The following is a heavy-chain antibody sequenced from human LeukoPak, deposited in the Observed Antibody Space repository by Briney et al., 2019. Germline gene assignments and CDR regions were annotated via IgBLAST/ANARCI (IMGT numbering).Heavy chain of an antibody. CDR1: GFTVSSNY. CDR2: IYTGGRT. CDR3: ASKESSGWFSRY. J-gene: IGHJ4*02. Sequence: PGGSLRLSCAASGFTVSSNYMSWVRQAPGKRLEWVSVIYTGGRTYYADSVKGRFTISRDNSKNTLYLQMNSLRVEDTAVYHCASKESSGWFSRYWGQGTLVTVSS. V-gene: IGHV3-53*01. D-gene: IGHD6-19*01.